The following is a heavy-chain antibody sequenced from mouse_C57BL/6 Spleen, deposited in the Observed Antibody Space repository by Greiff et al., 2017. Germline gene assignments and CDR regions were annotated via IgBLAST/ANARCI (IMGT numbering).Heavy chain of an antibody. CDR2: INPSNGGT. D-gene: IGHD1-1*01. J-gene: IGHJ1*03. V-gene: IGHV1-53*01. CDR1: GYTFTSYW. Sequence: QVQLKQPGTELVKPGASVKLSCKASGYTFTSYWMHWVKQRPGQGLEWIGNINPSNGGTNYNEKFKSKATLTVDKSSSTAYMQLSSLTSEDSAVYYCARSFYGSRRYFDVWGTGTTVTVSS. CDR3: ARSFYGSRRYFDV.